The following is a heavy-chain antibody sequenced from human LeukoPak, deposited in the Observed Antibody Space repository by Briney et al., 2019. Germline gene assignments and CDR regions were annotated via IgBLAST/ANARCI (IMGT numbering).Heavy chain of an antibody. CDR3: ARRAAVAGTASWFDP. CDR2: IYYSGST. CDR1: GGSISSSSYY. D-gene: IGHD6-19*01. Sequence: SETLSLTCTVSGGSISSSSYYWGWIRQPPGKGLEWIGYIYYSGSTNYNPSLKSRVTISVDTSKNQFSLKLSSVTAADTAVYYCARRAAVAGTASWFDPWGQGTLVTVSS. J-gene: IGHJ5*02. V-gene: IGHV4-61*05.